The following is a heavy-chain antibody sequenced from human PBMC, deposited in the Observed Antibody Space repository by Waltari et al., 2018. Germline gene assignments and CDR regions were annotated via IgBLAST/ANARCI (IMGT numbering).Heavy chain of an antibody. CDR2: ISPILGIA. CDR1: GGTFSSYT. Sequence: QVQLVQSGAEVKKPGSSVKVSCKASGGTFSSYTISWVRQAPGQGLEWMGRISPILGIANYAQKFQGRVTITADKSTSTAYMELSSLRSEDTAVYYWARDLEAVAMGGEYWGQGTLVTVSS. J-gene: IGHJ4*02. V-gene: IGHV1-69*08. D-gene: IGHD6-19*01. CDR3: ARDLEAVAMGGEY.